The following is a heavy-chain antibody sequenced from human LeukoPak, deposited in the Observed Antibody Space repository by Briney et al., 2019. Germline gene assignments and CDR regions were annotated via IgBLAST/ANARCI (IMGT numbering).Heavy chain of an antibody. V-gene: IGHV3-9*01. CDR3: AKGDCSSTSCLFDY. CDR2: ISWNSGSI. Sequence: FXXDDYAXHGVRHAPGKGLEWVSGISWNSGSIGYADSVKGRFTISRDNAKNSLYLQMNSLRAEDTALYYCAKGDCSSTSCLFDYWGQGTLVTVSS. D-gene: IGHD2-2*01. J-gene: IGHJ4*02. CDR1: FXXDDYA.